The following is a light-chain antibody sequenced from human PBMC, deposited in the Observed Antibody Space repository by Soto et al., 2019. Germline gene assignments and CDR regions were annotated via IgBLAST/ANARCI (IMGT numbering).Light chain of an antibody. CDR2: DGS. CDR3: QQRRSWPLT. Sequence: EIVLTQSPATLSLSPGERATLSCRASQSISSYLAWYQQKPGQAPRLLIYDGSNRATGIPARFSGSGSEPDFTLTISSLEPEDFASYYCQQRRSWPLTFGGGTKVEIK. CDR1: QSISSY. J-gene: IGKJ4*01. V-gene: IGKV3-11*01.